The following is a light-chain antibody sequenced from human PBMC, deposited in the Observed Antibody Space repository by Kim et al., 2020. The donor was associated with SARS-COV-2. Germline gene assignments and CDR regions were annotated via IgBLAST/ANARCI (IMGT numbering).Light chain of an antibody. CDR1: QSVSSSY. CDR2: GAS. Sequence: EIVLTQSPGTLSLSPGEGATLSCRASQSVSSSYLAWYQHKPGQAPRLLIYGASSRATGIPDRFSGSGSGTDFSLTISRLEPEDFAVYYCQQYGSSPWTFGQGTKVDIK. J-gene: IGKJ1*01. CDR3: QQYGSSPWT. V-gene: IGKV3-20*01.